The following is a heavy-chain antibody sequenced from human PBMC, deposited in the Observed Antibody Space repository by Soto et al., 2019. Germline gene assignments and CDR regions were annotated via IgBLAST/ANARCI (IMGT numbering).Heavy chain of an antibody. CDR1: GGTFSTYA. CDR3: ARDPEGDYDRTGYYPPRFDS. Sequence: QVRLVQSGAEVKRPGSSVKVSCTVSGGTFSTYALSCVRQAPGQGLEWMGGIIPVFGTPDLAPKFQGRVTITADTSTSTAYLEVYSLRSEDTAMYYCARDPEGDYDRTGYYPPRFDSWGQGTLVTVPS. D-gene: IGHD3-22*01. CDR2: IIPVFGTP. V-gene: IGHV1-69*06. J-gene: IGHJ4*02.